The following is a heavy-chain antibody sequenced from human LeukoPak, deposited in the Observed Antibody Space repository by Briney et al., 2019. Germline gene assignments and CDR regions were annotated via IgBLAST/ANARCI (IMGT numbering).Heavy chain of an antibody. D-gene: IGHD4-17*01. CDR2: IYYSGST. V-gene: IGHV4-59*01. CDR1: GGSISSYY. J-gene: IGHJ6*03. Sequence: SETLSLTCTVSGGSISSYYWSWIRQPPGKGLEWIGYIYYSGSTNYNPSLKSRVTISVDTSKNQFSLKLSSVTAADTAVYYCAGERLRDYYYYMDVWGKGTTVTVSS. CDR3: AGERLRDYYYYMDV.